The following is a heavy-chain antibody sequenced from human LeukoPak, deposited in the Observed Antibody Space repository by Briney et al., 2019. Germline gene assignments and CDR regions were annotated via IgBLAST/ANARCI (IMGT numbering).Heavy chain of an antibody. CDR3: TTFDYGDLNFDY. CDR1: GFTFSNAW. J-gene: IGHJ4*02. CDR2: VKSKTDGGTT. D-gene: IGHD4-17*01. V-gene: IGHV3-15*01. Sequence: GGSLRLSCAASGFTFSNAWMSWVRQAPGKGLEWVGRVKSKTDGGTTDYAAPVKGRFTISRDDSKNTLYLQMNSLKTEDTAVYYCTTFDYGDLNFDYWGQGTLVTVSS.